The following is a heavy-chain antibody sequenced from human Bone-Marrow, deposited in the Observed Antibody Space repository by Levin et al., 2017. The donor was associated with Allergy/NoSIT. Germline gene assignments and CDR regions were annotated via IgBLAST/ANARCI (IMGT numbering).Heavy chain of an antibody. CDR2: INTNTGNP. CDR3: ARDHMSHYCSSTSCYFVGDYYYYYMDG. Sequence: GESLKISCKASGYTFTSYAMNWVRQAPGQGLEWMGWINTNTGNPTYAQGFTGRFVFSLDTSVSTAYLQISSLKAEDTDVYYCARDHMSHYCSSTSCYFVGDYYYYYMDGWGKGTTVTVSS. D-gene: IGHD2-2*01. V-gene: IGHV7-4-1*02. J-gene: IGHJ6*03. CDR1: GYTFTSYA.